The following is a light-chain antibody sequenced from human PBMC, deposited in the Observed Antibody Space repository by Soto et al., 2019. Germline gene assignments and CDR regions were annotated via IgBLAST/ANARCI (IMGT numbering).Light chain of an antibody. Sequence: QSVRTQPPSASGTPGQTIAISCSGGSSNIGSHTVNWYQQLPGTAPRLLIYSNTQRPSGVPDRFSGSKSGTSASLAISGLQSEYEGDYYCAAWDDSLNGVVFGGGTQLTVL. CDR1: SSNIGSHT. V-gene: IGLV1-44*01. CDR2: SNT. CDR3: AAWDDSLNGVV. J-gene: IGLJ2*01.